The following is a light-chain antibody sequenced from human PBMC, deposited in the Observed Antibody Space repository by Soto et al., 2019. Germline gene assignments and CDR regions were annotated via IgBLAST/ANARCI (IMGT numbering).Light chain of an antibody. CDR2: KAS. CDR1: QSISSW. CDR3: QLPAT. Sequence: DIQMTQSPSTLSASVGDRVTITCRASQSISSWLAWYQQKPGKAPKLLIYKASSLESGVPSRFSGSGSGTEFTLTISSRQPDDFAPYYCQLPATFGQGTKVEIK. V-gene: IGKV1-5*03. J-gene: IGKJ1*01.